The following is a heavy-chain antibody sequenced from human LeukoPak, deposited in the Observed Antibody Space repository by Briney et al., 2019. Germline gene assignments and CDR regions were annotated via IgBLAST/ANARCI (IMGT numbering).Heavy chain of an antibody. J-gene: IGHJ5*02. V-gene: IGHV4-4*07. CDR2: IYTSGST. CDR1: GXSISSYY. D-gene: IGHD6-19*01. Sequence: PSETLSLTCTVSGXSISSYYGSWIRQPAGKGLEWIGRIYTSGSTNYNPSLKSRVTMSVDTSKNQFSLKLSSVTAADTAVYYCARHGYSSGSLAWFDPWGQGTQVTVSS. CDR3: ARHGYSSGSLAWFDP.